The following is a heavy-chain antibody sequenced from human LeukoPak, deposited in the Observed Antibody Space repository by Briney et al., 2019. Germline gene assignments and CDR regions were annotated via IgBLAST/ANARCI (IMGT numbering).Heavy chain of an antibody. Sequence: SETLSLTCAVYGGSFSGYYWSWIRQPPGKGLEWIGEINHSGSTNYNPSLKSRVTISVDTSKNQFSLKLSSVTAADTAVYYCARALDGSGSYYNKPFDYWGQGTLVTVSS. D-gene: IGHD3-10*01. CDR1: GGSFSGYY. CDR2: INHSGST. V-gene: IGHV4-34*01. CDR3: ARALDGSGSYYNKPFDY. J-gene: IGHJ4*02.